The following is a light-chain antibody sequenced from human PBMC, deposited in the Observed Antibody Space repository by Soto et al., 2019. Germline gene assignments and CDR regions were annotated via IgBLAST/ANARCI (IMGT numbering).Light chain of an antibody. CDR3: SAWDDSLYGWV. CDR2: YNN. J-gene: IGLJ3*02. Sequence: QSVLTQPPSVSGAPGQRVTISCTGSSSNIGAGYDVHRYQQLPGTAPTLLIYYNNQRPSGVPDRFSGSKSGTSASLAISGLQSEDEAHYYGSAWDDSLYGWVFGGGPKVTVL. V-gene: IGLV1-44*01. CDR1: SSNIGAGYD.